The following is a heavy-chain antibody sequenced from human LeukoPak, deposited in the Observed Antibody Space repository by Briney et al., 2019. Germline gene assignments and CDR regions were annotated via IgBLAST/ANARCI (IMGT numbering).Heavy chain of an antibody. V-gene: IGHV1-8*03. CDR3: ARVDNWNYEDY. J-gene: IGHJ4*02. D-gene: IGHD1-7*01. CDR2: MNPNSGNT. CDR1: GYTFTSYD. Sequence: ASVKVSCKASGYTFTSYDINWVRQATGQGLEWMGWMNPNSGNTGYAQKFQGRVTITRNTSISTAYMELSSLRSENTAVYYCARVDNWNYEDYWGQGTLVTVSS.